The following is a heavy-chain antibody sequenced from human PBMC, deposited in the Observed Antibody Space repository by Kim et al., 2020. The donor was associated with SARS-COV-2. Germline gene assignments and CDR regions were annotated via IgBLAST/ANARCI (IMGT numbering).Heavy chain of an antibody. D-gene: IGHD1-26*01. J-gene: IGHJ4*02. CDR3: AEISVGNY. CDR2: GSST. V-gene: IGHV3-74*01. Sequence: GSSTSYADSGKGRFTISRDNAKNTLYLQMNSLRAEDTGVYYCAEISVGNYWGQGTLVTVSS.